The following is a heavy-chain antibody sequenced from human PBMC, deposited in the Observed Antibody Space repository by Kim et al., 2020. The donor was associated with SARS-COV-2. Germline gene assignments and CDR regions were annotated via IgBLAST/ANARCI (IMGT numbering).Heavy chain of an antibody. CDR3: ARGAFFDF. Sequence: GSTYYNPSLKNRVTISVDTSRNQFSLKLSSVTAADTAVYYCARGAFFDFWGQGTLVTVSS. J-gene: IGHJ4*02. V-gene: IGHV4-30-2*05. CDR2: GST.